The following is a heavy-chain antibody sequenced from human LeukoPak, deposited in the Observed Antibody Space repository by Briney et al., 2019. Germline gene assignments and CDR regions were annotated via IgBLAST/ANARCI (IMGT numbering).Heavy chain of an antibody. CDR3: ARDGQQLVNYGLDV. CDR2: VNQDGSET. Sequence: GGSLRLSCAASGFTFSNFWMKWVRQAPGKGLEWVANVNQDGSETHYVDSVKGRFTISRDNAKNSLFLQLNSLRAEDTAVYYCARDGQQLVNYGLDVWGQGTTVTVSS. V-gene: IGHV3-7*01. CDR1: GFTFSNFW. D-gene: IGHD6-13*01. J-gene: IGHJ6*02.